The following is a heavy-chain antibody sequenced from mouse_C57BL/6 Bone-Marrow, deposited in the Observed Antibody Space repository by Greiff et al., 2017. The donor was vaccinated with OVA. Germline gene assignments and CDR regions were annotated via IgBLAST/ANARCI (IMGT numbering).Heavy chain of an antibody. V-gene: IGHV1-64*01. J-gene: IGHJ2*01. Sequence: QVQLQQPGAELVKPGASVKLSCKASGYTFTSYWMHWVKQRPGQGLEWIGMIHPNSGSTNYNEKFKSKATLPVDKSSSTAYMQLSSLTSEDSAVYNCASPLITTVVATGFDYWGQGTTLTVSS. CDR1: GYTFTSYW. CDR2: IHPNSGST. CDR3: ASPLITTVVATGFDY. D-gene: IGHD1-1*01.